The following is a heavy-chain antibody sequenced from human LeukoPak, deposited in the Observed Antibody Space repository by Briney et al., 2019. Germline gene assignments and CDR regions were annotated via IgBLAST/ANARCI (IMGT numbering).Heavy chain of an antibody. Sequence: ASVKVSCKASGYTFTSYGISWVRQAPGRGLEWMGWISAYNGNTNYAQKLKGRVTMTTDTSTSTAYMELRSLRSDDTAVYYCARDKKYYYDSSGRQIRFDYWGQGTLVTVSS. J-gene: IGHJ4*02. D-gene: IGHD3-22*01. CDR1: GYTFTSYG. CDR3: ARDKKYYYDSSGRQIRFDY. V-gene: IGHV1-18*01. CDR2: ISAYNGNT.